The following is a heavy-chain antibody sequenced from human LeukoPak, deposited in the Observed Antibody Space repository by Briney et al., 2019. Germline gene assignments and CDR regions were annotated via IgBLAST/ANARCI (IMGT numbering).Heavy chain of an antibody. CDR3: ARDRDYYGSGSYYVGWFDP. D-gene: IGHD3-10*01. V-gene: IGHV4-38-2*02. CDR2: IYHSGST. Sequence: SETLSLTCTVSGYSISSGYYWGWIRQPPGKGLEWIGSIYHSGSTYYNPSLKSRVTISVDTSKNQFSLKLSSVTAADTAVYYCARDRDYYGSGSYYVGWFDPWGHGTLVTVSS. J-gene: IGHJ5*02. CDR1: GYSISSGYY.